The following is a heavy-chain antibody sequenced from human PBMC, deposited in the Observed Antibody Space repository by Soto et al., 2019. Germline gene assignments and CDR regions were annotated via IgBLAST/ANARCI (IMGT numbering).Heavy chain of an antibody. V-gene: IGHV3-21*01. Sequence: EVQLVESGGGLVKPGGSLRLSCAASGFTFSSYSMNWVRQAPGKGLEWVSSISSSSSYIYYADSVKGRFTISRDNAKNLRYLQMNTLRAEDTAVYYCARDSSGWLGFDAFHIWGQRTIVTVSS. D-gene: IGHD6-19*01. CDR3: ARDSSGWLGFDAFHI. CDR2: ISSSSSYI. CDR1: GFTFSSYS. J-gene: IGHJ3*02.